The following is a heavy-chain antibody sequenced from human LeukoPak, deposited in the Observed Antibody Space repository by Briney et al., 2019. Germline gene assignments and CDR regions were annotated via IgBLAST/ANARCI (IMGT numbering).Heavy chain of an antibody. CDR3: ASSIAAVFDY. V-gene: IGHV3-74*01. Sequence: GGSLRLSCAASGFTFSSYWMHWVRQAPGKGLVWVSRINSDGSSTNYADSVKGRFTISRHNAKNTLYLQMNSLRAEDTAVYYCASSIAAVFDYWGQGTLVTVSS. CDR1: GFTFSSYW. CDR2: INSDGSST. J-gene: IGHJ4*02. D-gene: IGHD6-13*01.